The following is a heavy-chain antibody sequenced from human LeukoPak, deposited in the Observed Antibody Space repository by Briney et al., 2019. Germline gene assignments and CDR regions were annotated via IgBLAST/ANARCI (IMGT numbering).Heavy chain of an antibody. CDR2: ISWNSGSI. CDR1: GFTFDDYA. Sequence: PGGSLRLSCAASGFTFDDYAMHWVRQAPGKGLEWVSGISWNSGSIGYADSVKGRFTISRDNAKNSLYLQMGSLRAEDTAVYYCAREVAPHRYGSGSYYNPVYYYYGMDVWGQGTTVTVSS. V-gene: IGHV3-9*01. D-gene: IGHD3-10*01. J-gene: IGHJ6*02. CDR3: AREVAPHRYGSGSYYNPVYYYYGMDV.